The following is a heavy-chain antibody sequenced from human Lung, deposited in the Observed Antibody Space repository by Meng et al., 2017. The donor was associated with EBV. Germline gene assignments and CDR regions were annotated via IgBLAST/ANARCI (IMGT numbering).Heavy chain of an antibody. D-gene: IGHD2-2*01. V-gene: IGHV4-4*02. Sequence: QAQREEAGPRLVKPSGTLSLTCAVSGGSISGSNWWSWVRQPQGKGLEWIGEIYHSGSTNYNPSLKSRVTISVDKSKNQFSLKLSSVTAADTAVYYCASGRKYCSSTSCYGQFDYWGQGTLVTVSS. J-gene: IGHJ4*02. CDR1: GGSISGSNW. CDR3: ASGRKYCSSTSCYGQFDY. CDR2: IYHSGST.